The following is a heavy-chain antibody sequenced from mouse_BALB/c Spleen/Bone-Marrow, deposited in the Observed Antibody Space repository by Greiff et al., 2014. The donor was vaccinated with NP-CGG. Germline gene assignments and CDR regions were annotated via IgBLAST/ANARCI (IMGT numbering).Heavy chain of an antibody. J-gene: IGHJ3*01. CDR1: GFDSSGYW. V-gene: IGHV4-1*02. CDR2: INPDSRTT. D-gene: IGHD2-3*01. Sequence: VQLQQSGGGLVQPGGSLKLSCAASGFDSSGYWMTWVRQAPGKGLEWIGEINPDSRTTNYKPSLKEKFIMSRDNAKNTLYLQMSKVRSEDTALYYCARNGYYGWITYWGQGTLVTVSA. CDR3: ARNGYYGWITY.